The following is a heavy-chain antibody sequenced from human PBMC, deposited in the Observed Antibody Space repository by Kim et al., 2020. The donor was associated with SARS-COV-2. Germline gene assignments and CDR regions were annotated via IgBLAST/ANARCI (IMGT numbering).Heavy chain of an antibody. J-gene: IGHJ4*02. V-gene: IGHV2-70*11. Sequence: SGPTLVKPTQTLTLTCTFSGFSLSTSGMCVSWIRQPPGKALEWLARIDWDDDKYYSTSLKTRLTISKDTSKNQVVLTMTNMDPVDTATYYCARATYYYDSSGYPLYYFDYWGQGTLVTVSS. CDR2: IDWDDDK. D-gene: IGHD3-22*01. CDR1: GFSLSTSGMC. CDR3: ARATYYYDSSGYPLYYFDY.